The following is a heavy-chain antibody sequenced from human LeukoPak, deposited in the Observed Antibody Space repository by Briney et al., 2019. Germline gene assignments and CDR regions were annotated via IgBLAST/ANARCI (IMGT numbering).Heavy chain of an antibody. CDR1: GFIISDFY. V-gene: IGHV3-11*01. CDR3: ARESYYYGSGAFDP. Sequence: GGSLRLSCAASGFIISDFYMSWIRQAPGKGLEGVSYSSTSGSTISYADSVKGRFTISRDNAKNSLYLEMNSLRAEDTADYYCARESYYYGSGAFDPWGQGTLVTVSS. J-gene: IGHJ5*02. CDR2: SSTSGSTI. D-gene: IGHD3-10*01.